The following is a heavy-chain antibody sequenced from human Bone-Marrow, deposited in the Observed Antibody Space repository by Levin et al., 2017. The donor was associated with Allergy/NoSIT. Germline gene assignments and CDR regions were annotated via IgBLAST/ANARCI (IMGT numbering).Heavy chain of an antibody. CDR1: GYIFTDYY. V-gene: IGHV1-2*02. J-gene: IGHJ6*03. Sequence: GESLKISCKASGYIFTDYYLHWVRQAPGQGLEWMGWINPNSGGTDYAQKFQGRVTMTRDTSITTAYVDLSRLRSDDTAVYYCARAVASGGKTYYYYYMDVWGKGTTVTVSS. D-gene: IGHD3-16*01. CDR2: INPNSGGT. CDR3: ARAVASGGKTYYYYYMDV.